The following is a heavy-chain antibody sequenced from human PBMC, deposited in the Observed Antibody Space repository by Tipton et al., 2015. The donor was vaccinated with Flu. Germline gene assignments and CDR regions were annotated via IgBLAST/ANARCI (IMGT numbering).Heavy chain of an antibody. CDR1: GGSLSGYY. D-gene: IGHD3-10*01. Sequence: TLSLTCNVSGGSLSGYYWSWIRQPAGTGLEWIGRIYTSGNTNYSPSLKSRVTMSVDTSKNQFSLKLSSMTAEDTAVYYCARSPSYSGSGIYPYYFDDWGQGTLVTVSS. CDR3: ARSPSYSGSGIYPYYFDD. J-gene: IGHJ4*02. CDR2: IYTSGNT. V-gene: IGHV4-4*07.